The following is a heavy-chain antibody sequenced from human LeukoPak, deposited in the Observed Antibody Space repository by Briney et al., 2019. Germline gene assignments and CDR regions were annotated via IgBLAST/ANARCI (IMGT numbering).Heavy chain of an antibody. CDR3: TKKRLNRLGFYYGIDV. D-gene: IGHD4-17*01. J-gene: IGHJ6*02. CDR1: GFTFSTYA. Sequence: GGSLRLSCAASGFTFSTYAMTWVRQAPGKGLECVSVISRPGSSTHYADSVKGRFTISRVNSKNMLYLQMNSLRAEDTAIYYCTKKRLNRLGFYYGIDVWGQGTTVTVSS. CDR2: ISRPGSST. V-gene: IGHV3-23*01.